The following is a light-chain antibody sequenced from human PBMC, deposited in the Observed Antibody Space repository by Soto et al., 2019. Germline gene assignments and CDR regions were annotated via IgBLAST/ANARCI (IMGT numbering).Light chain of an antibody. CDR1: QSISSW. Sequence: DIQMTQSPSTLSASVGDRVTITCRASQSISSWVAWYQQKPGKAPKLLIYDASSLESGVPSRFSGSGSGTEFTLTISILQPDDFATYYCHQYKSYWTFGQGTKVEIK. CDR3: HQYKSYWT. J-gene: IGKJ1*01. V-gene: IGKV1-5*01. CDR2: DAS.